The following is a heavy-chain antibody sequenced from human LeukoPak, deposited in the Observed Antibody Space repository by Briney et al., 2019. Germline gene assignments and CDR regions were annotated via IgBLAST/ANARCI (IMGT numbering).Heavy chain of an antibody. V-gene: IGHV1-2*02. D-gene: IGHD2-21*01. CDR1: GSIFSDYY. J-gene: IGHJ4*02. CDR3: VSRAGGNSDVASFDF. CDR2: ISRRSGAT. Sequence: EASVKVSCKASGSIFSDYYMHWVRQVPGRGFEWMGWISRRSGATKIAQKFQGRVTLTRDTSISTAYVELTNLASDDTAVYYCVSRAGGNSDVASFDFWGQGTLVLVSS.